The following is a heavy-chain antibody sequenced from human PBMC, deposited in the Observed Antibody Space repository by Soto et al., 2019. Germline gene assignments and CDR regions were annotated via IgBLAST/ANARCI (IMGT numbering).Heavy chain of an antibody. Sequence: PSETLSLTCTVSGDSISTNSYSWGWIRQPPGQGLEWIGLFYYSGSTHYNPSLKSRVTISVDTSKNQFSLKLSSVTAADTAVYYCANYPTTVTSDYWGQGTLVTVSS. J-gene: IGHJ4*02. CDR1: GDSISTNSYS. D-gene: IGHD4-17*01. V-gene: IGHV4-39*07. CDR2: FYYSGST. CDR3: ANYPTTVTSDY.